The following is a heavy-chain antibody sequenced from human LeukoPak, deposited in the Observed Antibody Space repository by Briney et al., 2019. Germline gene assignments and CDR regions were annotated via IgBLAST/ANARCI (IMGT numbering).Heavy chain of an antibody. CDR3: ARARGNSYGYCFDY. CDR2: IKQDGSEK. J-gene: IGHJ4*02. D-gene: IGHD5-18*01. CDR1: GFTFSSYW. Sequence: GGSLRLSCAASGFTFSSYWMSWVRQTPGKGLEWVANIKQDGSEKFYVDSVKGRFTISRDNAKDSLYLHMNSLRAEDTAVYYCARARGNSYGYCFDYWGQGTLVTVSS. V-gene: IGHV3-7*01.